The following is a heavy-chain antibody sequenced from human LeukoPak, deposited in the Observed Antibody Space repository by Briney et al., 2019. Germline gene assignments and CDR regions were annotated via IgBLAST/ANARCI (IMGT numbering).Heavy chain of an antibody. Sequence: GGSLRLSCEASGFTFSRYWMHWVRQAPGKGLVWVSRINSDGSRTTYADSVRGRFTISRDNAKNTLYLQMNSLRAEDTAVYYCAKDLNYDSSGYYASWGQGTLVTVSS. J-gene: IGHJ1*01. D-gene: IGHD3-22*01. CDR1: GFTFSRYW. CDR3: AKDLNYDSSGYYAS. CDR2: INSDGSRT. V-gene: IGHV3-74*01.